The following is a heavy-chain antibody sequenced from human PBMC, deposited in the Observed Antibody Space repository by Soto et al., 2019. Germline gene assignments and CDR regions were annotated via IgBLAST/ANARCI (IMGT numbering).Heavy chain of an antibody. Sequence: EVQLVESGGGLVKPGGSLRLSCAASGFTFNSDSMNWVRQAPGKGLEWVSSISSSSSYIYYADSVKGRFTISRDNAKNSLYLQMNSLRAEDTAVHYCARDPSARYGEPYFDYWGQGTLVTVSS. CDR1: GFTFNSDS. D-gene: IGHD4-17*01. J-gene: IGHJ4*02. V-gene: IGHV3-21*01. CDR3: ARDPSARYGEPYFDY. CDR2: ISSSSSYI.